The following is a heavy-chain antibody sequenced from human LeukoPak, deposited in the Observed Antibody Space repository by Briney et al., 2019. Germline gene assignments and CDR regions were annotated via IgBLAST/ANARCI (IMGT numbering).Heavy chain of an antibody. CDR3: AREVTYGSGSYYNNDAFDI. V-gene: IGHV4-59*11. CDR2: VFDSGCT. CDR1: GGSMTTHH. D-gene: IGHD3-10*01. J-gene: IGHJ3*02. Sequence: SETLSLTCTVSGGSMTTHHWNWIRQTPGKGREWIGYVFDSGCTKENPSLKSRVTLSADTSKNQLSLRLSSVTAADTAVYYCAREVTYGSGSYYNNDAFDIWGQGTMVTVSS.